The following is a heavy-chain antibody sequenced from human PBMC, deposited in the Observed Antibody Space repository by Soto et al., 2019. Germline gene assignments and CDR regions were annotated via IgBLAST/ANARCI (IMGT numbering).Heavy chain of an antibody. V-gene: IGHV1-46*01. D-gene: IGHD3-22*01. Sequence: GASVKVSCKASGYTFTSYYMHWVRQAPGQGLEWMGIINPSGGSTSYAQKFQGRVTMTRDTSTSTVYMELSSLRSEDTAVYYCASPQGSGYYYGYYGMDVWGQGTTVTVSS. CDR2: INPSGGST. CDR3: ASPQGSGYYYGYYGMDV. CDR1: GYTFTSYY. J-gene: IGHJ6*02.